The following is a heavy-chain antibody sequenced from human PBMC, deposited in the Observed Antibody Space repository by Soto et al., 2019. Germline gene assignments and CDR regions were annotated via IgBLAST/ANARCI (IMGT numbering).Heavy chain of an antibody. V-gene: IGHV4-61*01. D-gene: IGHD5-12*01. CDR3: ARGTLADGYNY. CDR1: GGSVSSGSYY. J-gene: IGHJ4*02. CDR2: IHYSGST. Sequence: QVQLQESGPGLVKPSETLSLTCTVSGGSVSSGSYYWSWIRQPPGKGLEWIGYIHYSGSTNYNPSLKSRVTISVDTSKNQFALKLGSVTAADPAVYYCARGTLADGYNYWGQGTLVTVSS.